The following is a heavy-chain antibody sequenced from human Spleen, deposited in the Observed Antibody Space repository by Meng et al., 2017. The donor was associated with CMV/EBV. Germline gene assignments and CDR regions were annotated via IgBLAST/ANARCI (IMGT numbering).Heavy chain of an antibody. J-gene: IGHJ3*02. D-gene: IGHD1-26*01. CDR1: GFTFSSYA. V-gene: IGHV3-30*04. CDR3: ARVRGGSGKYPSPREHGFEI. Sequence: GESLKISCAASGFTFSSYAMHWVRQAPGKGLEWVAVISYDGSNKYYADSVKGRFTISRDNSKNTLYLQMNSLRAEDTAVYYCARVRGGSGKYPSPREHGFEIWGQGTTVTVSS. CDR2: ISYDGSNK.